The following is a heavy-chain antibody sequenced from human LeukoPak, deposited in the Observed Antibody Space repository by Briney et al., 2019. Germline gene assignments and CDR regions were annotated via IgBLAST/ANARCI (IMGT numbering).Heavy chain of an antibody. CDR3: ARGRIVGATYGWFDP. Sequence: PSETLSLTCTVSGGSISSYYWSWIRQPPGKGLEWIGYIYTSGSTNYNPSLKSRVTISVDTSKNQFSLKLSSVTAADTAVYYCARGRIVGATYGWFDPWGQGTLVTVSS. CDR1: GGSISSYY. D-gene: IGHD1-26*01. J-gene: IGHJ5*02. CDR2: IYTSGST. V-gene: IGHV4-4*09.